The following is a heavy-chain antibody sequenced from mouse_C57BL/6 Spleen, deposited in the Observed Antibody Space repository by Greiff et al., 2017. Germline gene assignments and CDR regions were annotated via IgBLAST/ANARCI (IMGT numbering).Heavy chain of an antibody. CDR2: IDPETGGT. J-gene: IGHJ2*01. D-gene: IGHD4-1*01. Sequence: VKLVESGAELVRPGASVTLSCKASGYTFTDYEMHWVKQTPVHGLEWIGAIDPETGGTAYNQKFKGKAILTADKSSSTAYMELRSLTSEDSAVYYCTRGTGTEGGFDYWGQGTTLTVSS. V-gene: IGHV1-15*01. CDR1: GYTFTDYE. CDR3: TRGTGTEGGFDY.